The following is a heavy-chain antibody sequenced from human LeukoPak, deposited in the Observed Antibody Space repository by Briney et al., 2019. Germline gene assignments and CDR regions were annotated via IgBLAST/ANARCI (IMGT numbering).Heavy chain of an antibody. CDR3: ARSLGYYDSSGYYLNYYYYYYMDV. J-gene: IGHJ6*03. CDR2: ISAYNGKT. CDR1: GYTFTSYG. V-gene: IGHV1-18*01. D-gene: IGHD3-22*01. Sequence: GASVKVSCKASGYTFTSYGISWVRQAPGQGLEWMGWISAYNGKTNYAQKLQGRVTMTTDTSTSTAYMELRSLRSDDTAVYYCARSLGYYDSSGYYLNYYYYYYMDVWGKGTTVTVSS.